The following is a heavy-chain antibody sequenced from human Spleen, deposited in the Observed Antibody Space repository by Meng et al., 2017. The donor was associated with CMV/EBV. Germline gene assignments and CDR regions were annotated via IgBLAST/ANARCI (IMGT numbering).Heavy chain of an antibody. V-gene: IGHV3-20*04. Sequence: GESLKISCAASGFTLDDYGVSWVRQVPGKGLEWVSGINWKGDSTGYADSVKGRFTISRDNAKNSLYLQMNSLRAEDTAFYFCARKPGFDFWTGPYDYWGQGTLVTVSS. D-gene: IGHD3/OR15-3a*01. CDR3: ARKPGFDFWTGPYDY. CDR2: INWKGDST. J-gene: IGHJ4*02. CDR1: GFTLDDYG.